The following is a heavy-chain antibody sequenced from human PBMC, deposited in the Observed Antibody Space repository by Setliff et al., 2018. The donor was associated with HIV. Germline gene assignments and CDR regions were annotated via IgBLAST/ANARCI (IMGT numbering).Heavy chain of an antibody. V-gene: IGHV5-51*01. D-gene: IGHD3-3*01. CDR3: ARHAGPRNFWSGYSSGMDV. CDR1: GYSFTSYW. CDR2: IYPGDSDT. Sequence: PGESLKISCKGSGYSFTSYWIGWVRQMPGKGLECMGIIYPGDSDTRYSPSFQGQVTISADKSIATAYLQWSSLKASDTAMYYCARHAGPRNFWSGYSSGMDVWGKGTTVTVSS. J-gene: IGHJ6*03.